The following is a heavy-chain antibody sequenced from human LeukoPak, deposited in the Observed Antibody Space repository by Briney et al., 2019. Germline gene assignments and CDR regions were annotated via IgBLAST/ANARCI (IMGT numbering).Heavy chain of an antibody. J-gene: IGHJ4*02. Sequence: GASVKVSCKASGYTFTSYAMHWVRQAPGQRLEWMGWINAGNGNTKYSQKFQGRVTITRDTSASTAYMELSSLRSEDTAVYYCARSPPSIVVVPAAIWANFDYWGQGTLVTVSS. CDR1: GYTFTSYA. CDR3: ARSPPSIVVVPAAIWANFDY. V-gene: IGHV1-3*01. D-gene: IGHD2-2*01. CDR2: INAGNGNT.